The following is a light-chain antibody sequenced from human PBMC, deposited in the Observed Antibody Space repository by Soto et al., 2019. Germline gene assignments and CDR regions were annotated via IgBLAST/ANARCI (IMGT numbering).Light chain of an antibody. V-gene: IGKV1-12*01. CDR3: QQAHDFPWT. CDR1: QSITKW. CDR2: ETS. J-gene: IGKJ1*01. Sequence: IQMAHSPSSLSASVGERNTINFQASQSITKWLAWYQQKPGGAPRLLVYETSTLQSGVSSRFSGSGSGTEFTLTISGLQPEDFATYYCQQAHDFPWTFGQGTKVDIK.